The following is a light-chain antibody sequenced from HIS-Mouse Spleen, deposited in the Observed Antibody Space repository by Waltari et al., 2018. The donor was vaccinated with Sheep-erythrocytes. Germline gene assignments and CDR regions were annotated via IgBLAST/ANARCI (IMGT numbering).Light chain of an antibody. CDR1: QSVSSY. Sequence: EIVLTQSPATLSLSPGERATLSCRASQSVSSYLAWYQQKPGQAPRLLIYDASNRATGRPARFSGSGSGTDFTLAISSLEPEDFAVYYCRQRSNWPPYTFGQGTKLEIK. V-gene: IGKV3-11*01. CDR3: RQRSNWPPYT. CDR2: DAS. J-gene: IGKJ2*01.